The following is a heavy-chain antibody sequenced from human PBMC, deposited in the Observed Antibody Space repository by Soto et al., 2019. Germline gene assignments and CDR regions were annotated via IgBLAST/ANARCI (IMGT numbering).Heavy chain of an antibody. CDR2: ISGGGGST. CDR1: GFTFSSYA. D-gene: IGHD6-19*01. J-gene: IGHJ4*02. V-gene: IGHV3-23*01. Sequence: EVQLLESGGGLVQPGGSLRLSCAASGFTFSSYAMSWVRQAPGKGLEWVLAISGGGGSTYYADSVKGRFTISRDNSKNTLYLQMNSLRAEDTAVYYCAKGNKAVAAPFDYWGQGTLVTVSS. CDR3: AKGNKAVAAPFDY.